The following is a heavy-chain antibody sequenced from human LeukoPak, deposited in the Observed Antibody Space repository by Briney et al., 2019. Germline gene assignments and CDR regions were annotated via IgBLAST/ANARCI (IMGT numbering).Heavy chain of an antibody. V-gene: IGHV3-23*01. CDR3: AKHYQGYFDY. Sequence: SVKGRFTISRDNSKNTLYLQMNSLRAEDTAVYYCAKHYQGYFDYWGQGTLVTVSS. D-gene: IGHD2-2*01. J-gene: IGHJ4*02.